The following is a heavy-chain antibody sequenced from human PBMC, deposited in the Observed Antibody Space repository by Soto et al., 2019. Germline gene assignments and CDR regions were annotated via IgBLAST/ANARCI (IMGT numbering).Heavy chain of an antibody. CDR3: AKDMFRGVISRYYFDY. D-gene: IGHD3-10*01. V-gene: IGHV3-9*01. CDR2: ISWNSGSI. CDR1: GFTFDDYA. Sequence: EVQLVESGGGLVQPGRSLRLSCAASGFTFDDYAMHWVRQAPGKGLEWVSGISWNSGSIGYADSVKGRFTISRDNAKNSLYLQMNSLRAEDTALYYCAKDMFRGVISRYYFDYWGQGTLVTVSS. J-gene: IGHJ4*02.